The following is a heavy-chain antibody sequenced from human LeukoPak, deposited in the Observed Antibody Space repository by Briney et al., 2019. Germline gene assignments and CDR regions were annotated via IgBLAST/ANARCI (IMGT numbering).Heavy chain of an antibody. Sequence: GGSLRLSCAASGFTFSSYAMSWVRLAPGKGLEWVSTISGSGDTTYYADSVRGRFTVSRDNSKNTLYLQMNSLRAENTAVYYCARTPQKYCSSTTCYPDYWGQGTLATVSS. CDR2: ISGSGDTT. V-gene: IGHV3-23*01. D-gene: IGHD2-2*01. CDR3: ARTPQKYCSSTTCYPDY. J-gene: IGHJ4*02. CDR1: GFTFSSYA.